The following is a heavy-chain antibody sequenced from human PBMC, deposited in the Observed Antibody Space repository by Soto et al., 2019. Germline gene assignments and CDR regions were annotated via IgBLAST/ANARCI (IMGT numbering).Heavy chain of an antibody. CDR2: ISYDGSNK. Sequence: PGGSLRLSCAASGFTFSSYAMHWVRQAPGKGLEWVAVISYDGSNKYYADSVKGRFTISRDNSKNTLYLQMNSLRAEDTAVYHCARDRGLAYCGGDCPDNWFDPWGQGTLVTVSS. CDR3: ARDRGLAYCGGDCPDNWFDP. J-gene: IGHJ5*02. CDR1: GFTFSSYA. V-gene: IGHV3-30-3*01. D-gene: IGHD2-21*02.